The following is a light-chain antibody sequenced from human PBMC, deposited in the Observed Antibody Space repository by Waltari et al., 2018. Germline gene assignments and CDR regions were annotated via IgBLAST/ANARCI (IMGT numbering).Light chain of an antibody. CDR3: QQRNNWPPFT. J-gene: IGKJ3*01. CDR1: QNIGND. Sequence: ETVLTQSPATLSLSPGERATLSCRASQNIGNDFAWYQQRPGQALRLLIYDSSTRATGIPARFSGSGSGTDFTLTISSLEPEDVATYFCQQRNNWPPFTFGPGTILDIK. CDR2: DSS. V-gene: IGKV3-11*01.